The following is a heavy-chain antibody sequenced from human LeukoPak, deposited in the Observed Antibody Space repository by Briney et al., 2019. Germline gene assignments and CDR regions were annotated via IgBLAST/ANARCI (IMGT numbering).Heavy chain of an antibody. CDR1: GDSISSAGFS. J-gene: IGHJ5*02. CDR2: IYPRGSA. D-gene: IGHD3-10*01. CDR3: ARHYGP. Sequence: SETLSLTCVVSGDSISSAGFSWSWLRQPPGKGLEWIGYIYPRGSAYYNPSLKSRVTISVDTSKNQFSLKLNSVTAADTAVYYCARHYGPWGQETLVTVSS. V-gene: IGHV4-30-2*03.